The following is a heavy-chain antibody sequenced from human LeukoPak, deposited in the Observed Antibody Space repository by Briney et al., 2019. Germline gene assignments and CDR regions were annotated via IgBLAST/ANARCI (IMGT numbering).Heavy chain of an antibody. CDR3: ATASGGSCYRCFDP. CDR1: GGTFSSYA. J-gene: IGHJ5*02. Sequence: GASVKVSCKASGGTFSSYAISWVRQAPGQGLEWMGGIIPIFGTANYAQKFQGRVTMTEDTSTDTAYMELSSLRSEDTAVYYCATASGGSCYRCFDPWGQGTLVTVSS. CDR2: IIPIFGTA. D-gene: IGHD2-15*01. V-gene: IGHV1-69*06.